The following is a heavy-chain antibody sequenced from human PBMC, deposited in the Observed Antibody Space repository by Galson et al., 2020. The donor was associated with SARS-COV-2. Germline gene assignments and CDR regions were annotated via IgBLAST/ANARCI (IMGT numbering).Heavy chain of an antibody. J-gene: IGHJ4*02. V-gene: IGHV4-39*01. CDR3: ARQILTGYYSFYYFDL. CDR2: IYYTESN. D-gene: IGHD3-9*01. Sequence: SETLSLTCTVSGGSISSSNYYWGWVRQPPREGLEWLGTIYYTESNYYNPSLTSRVTMSVDTSRNQFSLKLSSVTAADTAVYYCARQILTGYYSFYYFDLWGQGTLVTVSS. CDR1: GGSISSSNYY.